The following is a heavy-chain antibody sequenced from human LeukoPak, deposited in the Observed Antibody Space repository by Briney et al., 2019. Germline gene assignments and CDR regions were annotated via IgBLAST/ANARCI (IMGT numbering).Heavy chain of an antibody. J-gene: IGHJ5*02. V-gene: IGHV4-30-4*07. CDR1: GGSISSGGYS. CDR2: IYYSGGT. CDR3: ARTAYYYDSSGSITRFDP. Sequence: SETLSLTCAVSGGSISSGGYSWSWIRQPPGKGLEWIGYIYYSGGTYYNPSLKSRVTISVDTSKNQFSLKLSSVTAADTAVYYCARTAYYYDSSGSITRFDPWGQGTLVTVSS. D-gene: IGHD3-22*01.